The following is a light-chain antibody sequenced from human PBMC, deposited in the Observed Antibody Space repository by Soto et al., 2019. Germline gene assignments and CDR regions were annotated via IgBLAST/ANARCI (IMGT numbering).Light chain of an antibody. CDR3: CSYAGSYTYF. Sequence: QSALTQPRSVSGSPGPSVTISCTGTSSDVGGYNYVSWYQQHPGKAPKLMIYDVSKRPSGVPDRFSGSKSGNTASLTISGLQAEDEADYDCCSYAGSYTYFFGTGTTLTVL. CDR1: SSDVGGYNY. J-gene: IGLJ1*01. CDR2: DVS. V-gene: IGLV2-11*01.